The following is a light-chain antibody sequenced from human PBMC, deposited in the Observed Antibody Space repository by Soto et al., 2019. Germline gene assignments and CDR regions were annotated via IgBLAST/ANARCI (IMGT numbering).Light chain of an antibody. CDR3: CSYPGRSTHTYV. Sequence: QSALTQPASVSGSPGQSITISCTGTSSDVGSYNLVSWYQQHPGKAPKLMIYEGSKRPSGVSNRFSGSKSGNTASLTISGLQAEDEADYYCCSYPGRSTHTYVFGTGTKVTVL. CDR1: SSDVGSYNL. V-gene: IGLV2-23*01. J-gene: IGLJ1*01. CDR2: EGS.